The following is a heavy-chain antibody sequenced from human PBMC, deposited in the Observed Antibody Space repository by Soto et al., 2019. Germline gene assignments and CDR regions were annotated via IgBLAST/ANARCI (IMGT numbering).Heavy chain of an antibody. D-gene: IGHD3-3*01. V-gene: IGHV3-15*01. CDR3: TTDSLVLRFLEWAFDP. CDR1: GFTFSNAW. Sequence: EVQLVESGGGLVKPGGSLRLSCAASGFTFSNAWMSWVRQAPGKGLEWVGRIKSKTDGGTTDYAAPVKGRFTISRDDSKNTLYLQMNSRKTEDTAVYYCTTDSLVLRFLEWAFDPWGQGTLVTVSS. CDR2: IKSKTDGGTT. J-gene: IGHJ5*02.